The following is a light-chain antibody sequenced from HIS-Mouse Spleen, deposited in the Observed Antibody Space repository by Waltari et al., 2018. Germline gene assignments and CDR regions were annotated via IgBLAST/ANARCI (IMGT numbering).Light chain of an antibody. CDR1: SSNLGSHY. J-gene: IGLJ3*02. CDR2: RNN. V-gene: IGLV1-47*01. Sequence: QSVLTQPPSASGTPGQRVTISCSGSSSNLGSHYVYWYPQPPGTAPKLLIYRNNQRPSGVPDRFSGSKSGTSASLAISGLRSEDEADYYCAAWDDSLSGPVFGGGTKLTVL. CDR3: AAWDDSLSGPV.